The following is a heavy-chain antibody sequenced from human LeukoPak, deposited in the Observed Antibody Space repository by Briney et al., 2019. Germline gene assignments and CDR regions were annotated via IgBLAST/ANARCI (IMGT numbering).Heavy chain of an antibody. V-gene: IGHV3-48*03. CDR1: GFTFSSYE. Sequence: GGSLRLSCAASGFTFSSYEMNWVRQAPGQGLEWVSYISSSGSTIYYADSVKGRFTISRDNAKNSLYLQMNSLRAEDTAAYYCARGYCSGGSCYPFDYWGQGTLVTVSS. CDR2: ISSSGSTI. D-gene: IGHD2-15*01. J-gene: IGHJ4*02. CDR3: ARGYCSGGSCYPFDY.